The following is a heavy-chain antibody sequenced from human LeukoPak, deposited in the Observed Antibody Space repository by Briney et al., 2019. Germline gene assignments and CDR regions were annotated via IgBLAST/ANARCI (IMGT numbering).Heavy chain of an antibody. V-gene: IGHV4-59*01. D-gene: IGHD6-19*01. Sequence: SETLSLTCTVSGGSISSYYWSWIRQPPGKGLEWIGYIYYSGSTNYNPSLKSRVTISVDTSKNQFSLKLSSVTAADTAVYYCARVVAVAGTDQFDYWGQGTLVTVS. CDR3: ARVVAVAGTDQFDY. CDR2: IYYSGST. J-gene: IGHJ4*02. CDR1: GGSISSYY.